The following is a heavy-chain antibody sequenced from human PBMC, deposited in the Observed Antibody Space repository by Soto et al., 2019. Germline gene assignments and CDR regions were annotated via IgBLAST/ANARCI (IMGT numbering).Heavy chain of an antibody. J-gene: IGHJ4*02. D-gene: IGHD6-19*01. CDR3: SLGYSSGWQYCDS. Sequence: GGSLRLSCAASGFSFNAYAMHWVRQAPGEGPEWVAAISHDGDNKYYADSVKGRFTISRDNSRNTLYLQVNSLRAEDTALYYCSLGYSSGWQYCDSWGQGTLGTVSA. V-gene: IGHV3-30-3*01. CDR1: GFSFNAYA. CDR2: ISHDGDNK.